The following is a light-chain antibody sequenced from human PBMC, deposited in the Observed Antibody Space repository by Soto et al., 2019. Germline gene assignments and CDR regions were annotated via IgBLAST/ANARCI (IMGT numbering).Light chain of an antibody. V-gene: IGKV1-9*01. CDR2: AAS. J-gene: IGKJ4*01. CDR1: QGISSY. CDR3: QQHDSDPLS. Sequence: IQLIQSPSSLSASVGDRVTITCRASQGISSYLAWYQQKPGKAPKLLIYAASTLQSGVPSRFSGSGSGTDFTLIISSMQPLDFVDYYGQQHDSDPLSFGGGTMV.